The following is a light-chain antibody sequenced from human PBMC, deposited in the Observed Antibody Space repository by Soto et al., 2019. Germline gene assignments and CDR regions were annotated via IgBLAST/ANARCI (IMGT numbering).Light chain of an antibody. CDR3: QSYDSSLSGLV. CDR2: GNS. Sequence: QSVLTQPPSVAGAPGPRVTISCTGITSNIGAGYDVNWYQQLPGTAPKLLIYGNSNRPSGVPDRFSGSKSGTSASLAITGLQAEDEADYYCQSYDSSLSGLVFGTGTKLTVL. V-gene: IGLV1-40*01. J-gene: IGLJ1*01. CDR1: TSNIGAGYD.